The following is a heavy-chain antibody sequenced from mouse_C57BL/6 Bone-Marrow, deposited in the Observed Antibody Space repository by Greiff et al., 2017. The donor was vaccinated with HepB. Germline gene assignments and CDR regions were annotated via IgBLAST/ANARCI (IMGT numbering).Heavy chain of an antibody. J-gene: IGHJ1*03. V-gene: IGHV1-76*01. D-gene: IGHD1-1*01. CDR1: GYTFTDYY. Sequence: QVQLQQSGAELVRPGASVKLSCKASGYTFTDYYINWVKQRPGQGLEWIARIYPGSGNTYYNEKFKGKATLTAEKSSSTAYMQLSSLTSEDSAVYFCARTWRHYYGSRAYFDVWDTGTPVTVSS. CDR3: ARTWRHYYGSRAYFDV. CDR2: IYPGSGNT.